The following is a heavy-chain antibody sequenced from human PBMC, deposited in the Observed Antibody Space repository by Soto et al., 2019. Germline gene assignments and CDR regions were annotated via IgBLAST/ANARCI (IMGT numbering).Heavy chain of an antibody. V-gene: IGHV4-59*08. Sequence: QVQLQESGPGLVKPSETLSLTCTVSGGSISSYYWSWIRQPPGKGLEWIGYIYYSGSTNYNPSLTRXVXLXXPTPKNQFSLKLSPVTAADTAGDSCASLWGWSVDYWGQGTLVTVSS. CDR1: GGSISSYY. CDR3: ASLWGWSVDY. J-gene: IGHJ4*02. D-gene: IGHD3-16*01. CDR2: IYYSGST.